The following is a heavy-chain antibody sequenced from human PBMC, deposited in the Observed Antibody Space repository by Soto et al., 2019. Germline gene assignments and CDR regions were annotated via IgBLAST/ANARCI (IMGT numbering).Heavy chain of an antibody. D-gene: IGHD2-15*01. CDR1: GGTFSSYT. CDR2: IIPILGIA. J-gene: IGHJ6*02. Sequence: QVQLVQSGAEVKKPGSSVKVSCKASGGTFSSYTISWVRQAPGQGLEWRGRIIPILGIANYEHKSKGRFTLTADKHTXXAXKXXSSLRSEDKAVYYCARDALYCSGGSCYYYSYGMDVWGQRTTVTVSS. CDR3: ARDALYCSGGSCYYYSYGMDV. V-gene: IGHV1-69*08.